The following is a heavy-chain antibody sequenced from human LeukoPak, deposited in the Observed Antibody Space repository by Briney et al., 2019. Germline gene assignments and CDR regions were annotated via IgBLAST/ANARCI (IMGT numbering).Heavy chain of an antibody. CDR1: GGSTVAIC. Sequence: PETLSPTSPLSGGSTVAICRSCIRQPPGKGLEYIGDIYYTGSTNYNPSLNSRVTMSVDTSKTQFSLKLTSVTAADTALYYYVRSPEKTGGYFDYWGHGTLVTVSS. CDR2: IYYTGST. J-gene: IGHJ4*01. V-gene: IGHV4-59*08. CDR3: VRSPEKTGGYFDY. D-gene: IGHD1-14*01.